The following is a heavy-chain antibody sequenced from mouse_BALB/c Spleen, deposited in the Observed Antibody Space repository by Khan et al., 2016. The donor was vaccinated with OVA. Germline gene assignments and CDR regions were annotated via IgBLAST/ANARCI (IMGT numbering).Heavy chain of an antibody. V-gene: IGHV1S81*02. CDR1: GYTFTSYY. CDR2: INPSNGGT. D-gene: IGHD1-1*01. CDR3: TRGGAWATRMYGVAY. J-gene: IGHJ3*01. Sequence: QVQLQQPGAELVKPGASVKLSCKASGYTFTSYYMYWVKQRPGQGLEWIGGINPSNGGTNFNEKFKSKATLTVDKSSSTAYMQLSSLTSEDSAVYYGTRGGAWATRMYGVAYWGQGTLVTVSA.